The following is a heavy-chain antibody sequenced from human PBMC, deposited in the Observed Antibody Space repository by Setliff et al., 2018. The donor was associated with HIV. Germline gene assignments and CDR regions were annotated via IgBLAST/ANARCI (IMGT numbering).Heavy chain of an antibody. D-gene: IGHD3-22*01. CDR1: GFTFSYFA. CDR3: AREPTYYYESSGPYDAFDI. CDR2: ISYDGNVK. Sequence: SCAASGFTFSYFAMHWVHQAPGKGLEWVAVISYDGNVKYYADSVKGRFTISRDNSKNTLYVQMNSLRPEDTAVYYCAREPTYYYESSGPYDAFDIWGQGTMVTVSS. J-gene: IGHJ3*02. V-gene: IGHV3-30*04.